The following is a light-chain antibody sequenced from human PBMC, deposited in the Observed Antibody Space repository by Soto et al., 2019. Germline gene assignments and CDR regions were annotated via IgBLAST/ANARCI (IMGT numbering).Light chain of an antibody. CDR2: DVT. CDR1: SSDVGGYNC. V-gene: IGLV2-11*01. CDR3: CSHSASYTFV. Sequence: SVLTQPASVSGSRGQSVTISCTGTSSDVGGYNCVSWYQQHPGKAPQLIIYDVTQRPSGVPDRFSGSKSGNTASLSISGLQAEDEADYYCCSHSASYTFVFGTGTKVTVL. J-gene: IGLJ1*01.